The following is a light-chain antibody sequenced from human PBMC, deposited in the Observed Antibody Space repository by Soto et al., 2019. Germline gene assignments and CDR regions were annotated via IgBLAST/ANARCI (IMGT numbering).Light chain of an antibody. J-gene: IGKJ4*01. V-gene: IGKV1-27*01. Sequence: DIQMTQSPSSLSASVGDRVTITCRASQGISNYLAWYQQKPGKVPKLLIYAASTLQSGVPSRFSGSGSGTDFTLAISSLQPEDVATYYCHKYNSARTFGGGTKVEIK. CDR1: QGISNY. CDR2: AAS. CDR3: HKYNSART.